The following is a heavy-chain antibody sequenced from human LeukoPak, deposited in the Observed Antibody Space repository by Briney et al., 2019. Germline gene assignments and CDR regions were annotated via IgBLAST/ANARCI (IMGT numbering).Heavy chain of an antibody. CDR3: ARLSMIDTFVI. V-gene: IGHV5-51*01. CDR2: IYPGDSDT. D-gene: IGHD3-22*01. Sequence: GESLKISCQASGYSFMTYWIGWVRQMPGKGLEWMAIIYPGDSDTKYSPSFQDQVTISADKSINTAYLHWRSLKATDTAMYYCARLSMIDTFVIWGLGTVVTVSS. J-gene: IGHJ3*02. CDR1: GYSFMTYW.